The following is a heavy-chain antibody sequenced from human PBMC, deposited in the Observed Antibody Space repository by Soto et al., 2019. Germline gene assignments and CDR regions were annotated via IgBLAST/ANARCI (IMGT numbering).Heavy chain of an antibody. CDR3: ARDHRYSSGQDAFEI. Sequence: ASVKVSCKASGYTFTSYAMHWVRQAPGQRLEWMGWINAGNGNTKYSQKFQGRVTITRDTSASTAYMELSSLRSEDTAVYYCARDHRYSSGQDAFEIWGQGTMVTVSS. J-gene: IGHJ3*02. D-gene: IGHD6-19*01. V-gene: IGHV1-3*01. CDR1: GYTFTSYA. CDR2: INAGNGNT.